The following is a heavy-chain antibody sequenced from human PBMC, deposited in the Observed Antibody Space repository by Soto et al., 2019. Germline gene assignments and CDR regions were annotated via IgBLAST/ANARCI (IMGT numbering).Heavy chain of an antibody. CDR1: GGSISSNNW. Sequence: SETLSLTCAVSGGSISSNNWWIWVRQPPGKGLEWIGEIHHSGDTNYNPSLKTRATISLDKSENQFSLKLTPATAADTAVYYCASYGSGSYYFDYWGQGTLVTVSS. CDR2: IHHSGDT. V-gene: IGHV4-4*02. J-gene: IGHJ4*02. CDR3: ASYGSGSYYFDY. D-gene: IGHD3-10*01.